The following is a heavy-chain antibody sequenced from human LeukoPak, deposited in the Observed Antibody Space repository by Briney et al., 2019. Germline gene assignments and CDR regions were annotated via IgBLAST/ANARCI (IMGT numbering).Heavy chain of an antibody. V-gene: IGHV1-2*02. CDR2: INPNSGGT. CDR3: AYYSYAAAFDY. CDR1: GYTFTDYY. Sequence: ASVRVSCKASGYTFTDYYIHWVRLAPGQGLEWMGWINPNSGGTNYAQKFQGRVTMTRDTSISTAFMDLSRLRSDDTAVYYCAYYSYAAAFDYWGQGTLVSVSS. D-gene: IGHD5-18*01. J-gene: IGHJ4*02.